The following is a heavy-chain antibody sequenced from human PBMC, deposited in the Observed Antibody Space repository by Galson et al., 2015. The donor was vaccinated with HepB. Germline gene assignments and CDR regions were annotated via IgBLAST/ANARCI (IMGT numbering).Heavy chain of an antibody. Sequence: SLRLSCAASGINVNNDVIDWVRQAPGKGLEWLSFISTSGVVFYADSVKGRLTISRDTVKNSLYLQMNSLRAEDTAMYYCARGRDYAFDIWGLGTMVTVSS. CDR3: ARGRDYAFDI. CDR1: GINVNNDV. D-gene: IGHD3-16*01. CDR2: ISTSGVV. J-gene: IGHJ3*02. V-gene: IGHV3-69-1*01.